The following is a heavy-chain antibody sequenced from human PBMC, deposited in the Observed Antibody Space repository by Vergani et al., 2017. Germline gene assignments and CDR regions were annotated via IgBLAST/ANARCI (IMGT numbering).Heavy chain of an antibody. J-gene: IGHJ4*02. CDR1: GGSFSGYY. D-gene: IGHD5-12*01. V-gene: IGHV4-34*01. CDR2: INHSGST. CDR3: ATFRQKFRYSGYDSHYFDY. Sequence: QVQLQQWGAGLLKPSETLSLTCAVYGGSFSGYYWSWIRQPPGKGLEWIGEINHSGSTNYNPSLKSRVTISVDTSKNQFSLKLSSVTAADTAVYYCATFRQKFRYSGYDSHYFDYWGQGTLVTVSS.